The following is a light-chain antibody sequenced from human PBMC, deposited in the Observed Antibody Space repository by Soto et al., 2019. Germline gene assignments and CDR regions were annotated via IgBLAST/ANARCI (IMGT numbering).Light chain of an antibody. J-gene: IGKJ5*01. V-gene: IGKV3-11*01. CDR3: HQRGSWPPSST. CDR1: QSVSHA. Sequence: EVVLTQSPATLSLSPGDRATLSCRASQSVSHALAWYQQKPGQAPRLLIHDASSRATGIPARFSGSGSETDFTLTISILEPEDFAVYYCHQRGSWPPSSTFGQGTRLEIK. CDR2: DAS.